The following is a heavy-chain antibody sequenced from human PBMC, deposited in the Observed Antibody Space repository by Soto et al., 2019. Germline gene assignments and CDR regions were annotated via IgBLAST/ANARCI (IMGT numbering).Heavy chain of an antibody. CDR1: KFTFSNYD. CDR2: ISFEGSNK. V-gene: IGHV3-30*18. J-gene: IGHJ4*02. Sequence: SGGSLRLSCVASKFTFSNYDLHWVRQAPGKGLEWVALISFEGSNKYYADSVKGRFTISRDNSKNTLYLQMNSLRAEDTAVYYCAQPAWEKTITIHNFDLCGMGALVTVAS. CDR3: AQPAWEKTITIHNFDL. D-gene: IGHD1-26*01.